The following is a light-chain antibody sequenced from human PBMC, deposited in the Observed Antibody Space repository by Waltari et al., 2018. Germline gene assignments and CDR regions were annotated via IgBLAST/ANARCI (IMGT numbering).Light chain of an antibody. J-gene: IGKJ4*01. CDR3: QQFDTPLS. CDR1: HDIRNY. Sequence: ITCQASHDIRNYLNWYQQKAGKAPKLLIYDASKVETGVPSRFSGSGSGTDFTFTISSLQPEDIATYYCQQFDTPLSFGGGTKVEIK. V-gene: IGKV1-33*01. CDR2: DAS.